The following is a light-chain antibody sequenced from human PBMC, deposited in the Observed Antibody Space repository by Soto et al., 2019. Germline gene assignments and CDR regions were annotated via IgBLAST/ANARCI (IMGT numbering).Light chain of an antibody. CDR3: SSYTTSSTVV. CDR1: SNDVGAYNY. J-gene: IGLJ3*02. V-gene: IGLV2-14*03. CDR2: DVN. Sequence: QSALTQPASVSGSPGQSITISCTGTSNDVGAYNYVSWYQQYPGKAPKLMIYDVNNRPSGVSNRFSGSKSGNTASLTISGLQAEDEADYYCSSYTTSSTVVFGGGTKLTVL.